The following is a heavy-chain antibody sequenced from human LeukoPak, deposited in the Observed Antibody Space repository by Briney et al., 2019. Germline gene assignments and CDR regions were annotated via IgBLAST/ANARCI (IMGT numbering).Heavy chain of an antibody. CDR3: ASGYYYDSSGPPNYFDY. CDR2: IKQDGSEK. J-gene: IGHJ4*02. D-gene: IGHD3-22*01. Sequence: GGSLRLSCAASGFTFSSYWMSWVRQAPGKGLEWVANIKQDGSEKYYVDSVKGRFTISRDNAKNSVYLQMNSLRAEDTAVYYCASGYYYDSSGPPNYFDYWGQGTLVTVSS. V-gene: IGHV3-7*01. CDR1: GFTFSSYW.